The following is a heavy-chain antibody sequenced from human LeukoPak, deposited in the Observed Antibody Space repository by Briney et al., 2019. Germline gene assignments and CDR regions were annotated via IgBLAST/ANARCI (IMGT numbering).Heavy chain of an antibody. CDR2: VWSDGSKK. CDR3: ARGVGYYDSSGTIDF. CDR1: GFTFSSYG. V-gene: IGHV3-33*01. Sequence: GGSLRLSCAASGFTFSSYGMHWVRQAPGKGLEWVAVVWSDGSKKYFADSVKGRITISRDDSKNTLYLQMNSLRAEDTAVYYCARGVGYYDSSGTIDFWGQGTLVTVSS. D-gene: IGHD3-22*01. J-gene: IGHJ4*02.